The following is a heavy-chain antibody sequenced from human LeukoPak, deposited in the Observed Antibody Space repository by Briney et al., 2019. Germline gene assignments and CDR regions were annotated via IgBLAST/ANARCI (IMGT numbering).Heavy chain of an antibody. J-gene: IGHJ4*02. Sequence: GRSLRLSCAASGFTFDDYAMHWVRQAPGKGLEWVSAISGSGGSTYYADSVKGRFTISRDNSKNTLYLQMNSLRAEDTAVYYCAKSIAVAGGHWGQGTLVTVSS. CDR1: GFTFDDYA. V-gene: IGHV3-23*01. D-gene: IGHD6-19*01. CDR3: AKSIAVAGGH. CDR2: ISGSGGST.